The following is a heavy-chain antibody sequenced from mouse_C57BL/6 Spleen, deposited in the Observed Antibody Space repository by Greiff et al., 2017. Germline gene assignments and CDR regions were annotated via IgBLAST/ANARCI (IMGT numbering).Heavy chain of an antibody. CDR2: INYDGSST. J-gene: IGHJ3*01. CDR3: ARGAPAWFAY. Sequence: EVKLMESEGGLVQPGRSMKLSCTASGFTFSDYYMAWVRQVPEKGLEWVANINYDGSSTYYLDSLKSRFIISRDNAKNILYLQMSSLKSEDTATYYCARGAPAWFAYWGQGTRVTVSA. CDR1: GFTFSDYY. V-gene: IGHV5-16*01.